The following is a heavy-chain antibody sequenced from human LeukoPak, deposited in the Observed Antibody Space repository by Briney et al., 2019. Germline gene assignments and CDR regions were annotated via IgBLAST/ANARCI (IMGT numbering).Heavy chain of an antibody. V-gene: IGHV4-59*01. CDR3: ARAPSGYSYGRFDY. CDR2: IYYSGST. J-gene: IGHJ4*02. Sequence: SETLSLTCTVSGGSISSYYWSWIRQPPGKGLEWIGYIYYSGSTNYNPSLKSRVTISVDTSKDQFSLKLSSVTAADTAVYYCARAPSGYSYGRFDYWGQGTLVTVSS. CDR1: GGSISSYY. D-gene: IGHD5-18*01.